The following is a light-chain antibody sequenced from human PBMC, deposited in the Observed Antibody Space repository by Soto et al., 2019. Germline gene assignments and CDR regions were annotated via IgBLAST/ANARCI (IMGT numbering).Light chain of an antibody. CDR2: DAS. Sequence: EIVLTQSPATLSLSPGERATLSCRASQSVSSYLAWYQQKPGQAPRLLIYDASNRATGIPARFSGSGSGTDFTLTISRLEPEDFAVYYCQLRSNWPPWTFGQGTKVDI. CDR3: QLRSNWPPWT. V-gene: IGKV3-11*01. J-gene: IGKJ1*01. CDR1: QSVSSY.